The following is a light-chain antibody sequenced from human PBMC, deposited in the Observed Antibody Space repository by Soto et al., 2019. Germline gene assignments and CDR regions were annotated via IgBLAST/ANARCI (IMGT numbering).Light chain of an antibody. CDR3: QQRSNWPRMYT. V-gene: IGKV3-11*01. J-gene: IGKJ2*01. Sequence: EIVLTQSPATLSLSPGERATLSCRASQSVSSYLAWYQQKPGQAPRLLIYDASNRATGIPARFSCSGSGTDFTLTISSLEPEDFAVYYCQQRSNWPRMYTFCQGTKLEIK. CDR1: QSVSSY. CDR2: DAS.